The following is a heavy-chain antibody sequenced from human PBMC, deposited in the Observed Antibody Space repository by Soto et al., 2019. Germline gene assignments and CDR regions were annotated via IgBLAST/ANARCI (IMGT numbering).Heavy chain of an antibody. CDR3: ARSGGGSGWL. D-gene: IGHD6-19*01. CDR2: ICHSGST. Sequence: QVQLQESGPGLVKPSETLSLTCTVSGDSVNSGSKCWSWVRQPPGKAMEWIAYICHSGSTSYNPSLKSRVTMSRDASQNQFSLKLTSVTAADTAVYYCARSGGGSGWLGGQGTLVTVSS. J-gene: IGHJ4*02. V-gene: IGHV4-61*01. CDR1: GDSVNSGSKC.